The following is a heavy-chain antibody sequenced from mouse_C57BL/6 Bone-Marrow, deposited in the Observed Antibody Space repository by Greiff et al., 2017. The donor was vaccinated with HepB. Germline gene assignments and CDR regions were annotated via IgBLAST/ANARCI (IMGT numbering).Heavy chain of an antibody. CDR1: GYTFTSYG. Sequence: VKLMESGAELARPGASVKLSCKASGYTFTSYGISWVKQRTGQGLEWIGEIYPRSGNTYYNEKFKGKATLTADKSSSTAYMELRSLTSEDSAVYFCAREGGKGGYYAMDYWGQGTSVTVSS. J-gene: IGHJ4*01. V-gene: IGHV1-81*01. D-gene: IGHD1-3*01. CDR2: IYPRSGNT. CDR3: AREGGKGGYYAMDY.